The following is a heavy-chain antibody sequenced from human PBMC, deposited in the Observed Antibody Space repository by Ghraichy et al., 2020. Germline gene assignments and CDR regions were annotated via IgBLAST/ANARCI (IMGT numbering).Heavy chain of an antibody. J-gene: IGHJ4*02. V-gene: IGHV3-23*01. CDR3: AKEPLCVTIRYFVS. Sequence: GGSLRLSCVASGFTFKNFAMSWVRQVPGKGLEWVSCIVGIGGSTFYAESAKGRFTISRDNSKNTLYLEMNSLRAEDTGVYYCAKEPLCVTIRYFVSWGQGTLVSVSS. D-gene: IGHD2/OR15-2a*01. CDR1: GFTFKNFA. CDR2: IVGIGGST.